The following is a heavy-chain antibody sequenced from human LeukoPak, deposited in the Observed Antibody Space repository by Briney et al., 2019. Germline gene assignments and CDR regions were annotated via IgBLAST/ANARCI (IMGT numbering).Heavy chain of an antibody. V-gene: IGHV1-69*06. D-gene: IGHD3-10*01. CDR2: IIPIFGTA. CDR1: GYTFTAYY. CDR3: ARTLYYYGSGSYYNVKFHWFDP. J-gene: IGHJ5*02. Sequence: SVKISCKTSGYTFTAYYMHWVRQAPGQGLEWMGGIIPIFGTANYAQKFQGRVTITADKSTSTAYMELSSLRSEDTAVYYCARTLYYYGSGSYYNVKFHWFDPWGQGTLVTVSS.